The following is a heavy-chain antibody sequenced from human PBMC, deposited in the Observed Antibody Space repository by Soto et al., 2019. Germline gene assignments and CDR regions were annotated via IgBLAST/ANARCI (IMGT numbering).Heavy chain of an antibody. V-gene: IGHV3-72*01. J-gene: IGHJ4*02. CDR2: TGNKANSYTT. D-gene: IGHD4-4*01. CDR1: GFTFSDHY. CDR3: AVEMTTRFALFDY. Sequence: EVQLVESGGGLVQPGGSLRLSCAASGFTFSDHYMDWVRQAPGKGLEWVGRTGNKANSYTTEYAASVKGRFTISRDDSKNSLYLQMNSLKTEDTAVYHCAVEMTTRFALFDYWGQGTLVTVSS.